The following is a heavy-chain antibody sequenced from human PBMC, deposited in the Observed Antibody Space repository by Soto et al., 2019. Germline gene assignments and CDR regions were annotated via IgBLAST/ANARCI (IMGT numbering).Heavy chain of an antibody. Sequence: DVQLLESGGGLVQPGGSLRLSCAASGFTFRSYAMSWVRQAPGKGLEWVSGISGSGISTHYADSVKGRFTVSRDNSQDPLYPPRTTLRAEDTAVCTCAKEPVGHDWSFDLWCRGTRATVSS. V-gene: IGHV3-23*01. CDR1: GFTFRSYA. CDR2: ISGSGIST. J-gene: IGHJ2*01. CDR3: AKEPVGHDWSFDL.